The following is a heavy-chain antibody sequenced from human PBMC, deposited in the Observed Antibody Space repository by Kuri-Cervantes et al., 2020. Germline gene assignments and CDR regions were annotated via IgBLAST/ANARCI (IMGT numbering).Heavy chain of an antibody. CDR1: GFTFDDYT. CDR3: AKLSVEMATSDASDI. J-gene: IGHJ3*02. Sequence: GGSLRLSCAASGFTFDDYTMHWVRQAPGKGLEWVSLISWDGGSTYYADSVKGRFTISRDNSKNSLYLQMNSLRTEDTALYYCAKLSVEMATSDASDIWGQGTMVTVSS. V-gene: IGHV3-43*01. CDR2: ISWDGGST. D-gene: IGHD5-24*01.